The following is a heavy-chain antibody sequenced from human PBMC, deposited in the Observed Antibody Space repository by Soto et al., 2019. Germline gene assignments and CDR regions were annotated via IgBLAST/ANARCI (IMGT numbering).Heavy chain of an antibody. V-gene: IGHV3-23*01. J-gene: IGHJ6*02. CDR1: GFTFSSYA. CDR2: ISGSGGST. D-gene: IGHD2-15*01. Sequence: EVQLLESGGGLVQPGGSLRLSCAASGFTFSSYAMSWVRQAPGKGLEWVSAISGSGGSTYYADSVKGRFPISRDNSKYTLYLQMNSWRAEYTAVYYCAKDVCGSAKHYYYYYCMDVWGQGTTVTVSS. CDR3: AKDVCGSAKHYYYYYCMDV.